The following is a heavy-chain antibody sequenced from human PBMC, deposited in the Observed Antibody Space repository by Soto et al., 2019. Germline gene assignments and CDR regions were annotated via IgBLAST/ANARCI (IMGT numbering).Heavy chain of an antibody. D-gene: IGHD3-22*01. V-gene: IGHV3-23*01. Sequence: EVLLLESGGGLVQPGGSLRLSCAASGFTFSSYAMSWVRQAPGKGLEWVSAISGSGGSTYYADSVKGRFTISRDNSKNTLYLQMNSLRAEDTAVYYCAKDGPNYYDSSGYYYFDYWGQGTLVTVSS. CDR2: ISGSGGST. J-gene: IGHJ4*02. CDR3: AKDGPNYYDSSGYYYFDY. CDR1: GFTFSSYA.